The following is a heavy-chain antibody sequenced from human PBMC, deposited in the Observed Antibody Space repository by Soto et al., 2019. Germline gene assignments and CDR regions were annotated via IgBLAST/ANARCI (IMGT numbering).Heavy chain of an antibody. CDR2: IIPIFGTA. J-gene: IGHJ6*02. D-gene: IGHD6-19*01. V-gene: IGHV1-69*13. CDR3: ARAPRGAVAGYYYYYGMDV. CDR1: GGTFSSYA. Sequence: SVKVSCKASGGTFSSYAISWVRQAPGQGLEWMGGIIPIFGTANYAQKCQGRVTITADESTSTAYMELSSLRSEDTAVYYCARAPRGAVAGYYYYYGMDVWGQGTTVTVSS.